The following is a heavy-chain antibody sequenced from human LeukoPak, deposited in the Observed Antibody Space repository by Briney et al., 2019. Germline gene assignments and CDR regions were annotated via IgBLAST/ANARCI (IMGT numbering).Heavy chain of an antibody. CDR1: GGSISSSSYY. CDR3: ARLSGYSFDY. Sequence: PSETLSLTCTVSGGSISSSSYYWGWIRQPPGRGLEWIGSIYYSGCTYYNPSLKSRVTISVDTSKNQFSLKLSSVTAADTAVYYCARLSGYSFDYWGQGTLVTVSS. D-gene: IGHD3-22*01. CDR2: IYYSGCT. J-gene: IGHJ4*02. V-gene: IGHV4-39*01.